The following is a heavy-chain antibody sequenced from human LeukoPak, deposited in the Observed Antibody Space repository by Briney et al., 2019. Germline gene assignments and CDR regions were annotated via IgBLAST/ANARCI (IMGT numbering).Heavy chain of an antibody. J-gene: IGHJ4*02. CDR1: GFTFSSYT. CDR3: AKDLAVAAT. V-gene: IGHV3-23*01. CDR2: ISGSGGST. D-gene: IGHD6-19*01. Sequence: GGSLRLSCAASGFTFSSYTISWVRQAPGKGLECVSTISGSGGSTYYADSVKGRFSISRDNSQNTLYLQINSLRADDTAVYYCAKDLAVAATWGQGTLVTVSS.